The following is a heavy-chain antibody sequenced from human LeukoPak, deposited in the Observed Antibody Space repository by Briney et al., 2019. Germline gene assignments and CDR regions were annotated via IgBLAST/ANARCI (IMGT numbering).Heavy chain of an antibody. J-gene: IGHJ5*02. CDR1: GGSISSSSYY. Sequence: PSETLSLTCTVSGGSISSSSYYWGWIRQPPGTGLEWIGSIYYSGSTYYNPSLKSRVTISVDTSKNQFSLKLSSVTAADTAVYYCARHSGYSSSWYAYNWFDPWGQGTLVTVSS. V-gene: IGHV4-39*01. D-gene: IGHD6-13*01. CDR3: ARHSGYSSSWYAYNWFDP. CDR2: IYYSGST.